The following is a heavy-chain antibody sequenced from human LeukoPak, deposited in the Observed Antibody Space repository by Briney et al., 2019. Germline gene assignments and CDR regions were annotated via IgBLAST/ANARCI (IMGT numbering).Heavy chain of an antibody. CDR1: GFTLSNAW. Sequence: GGSLRLSCAASGFTLSNAWMSWVRQAPGKGLEWVANIKQDGSEKYYVDSVKGRFTISRDNAKNSLYVQMNSLRAEDTAVYHCARVRGILGAFDIWGQGTMVTVSS. CDR3: ARVRGILGAFDI. D-gene: IGHD1-1*01. V-gene: IGHV3-7*01. J-gene: IGHJ3*02. CDR2: IKQDGSEK.